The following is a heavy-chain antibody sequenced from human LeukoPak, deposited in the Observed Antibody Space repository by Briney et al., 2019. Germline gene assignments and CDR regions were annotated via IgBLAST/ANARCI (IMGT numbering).Heavy chain of an antibody. CDR2: ISGSGGST. D-gene: IGHD2-21*02. CDR3: AKDRVPHHPTSPYCGGDCYSMGVDWFDP. CDR1: GFTFSSYA. J-gene: IGHJ5*02. V-gene: IGHV3-23*01. Sequence: PGGSLRLSCVASGFTFSSYAMSWVRQAPGKGLEWVSAISGSGGSTYYADSVKGRFTISRDNSKNTLYLQMNSLRAEDTAVYYCAKDRVPHHPTSPYCGGDCYSMGVDWFDPWGQGTLVTVSS.